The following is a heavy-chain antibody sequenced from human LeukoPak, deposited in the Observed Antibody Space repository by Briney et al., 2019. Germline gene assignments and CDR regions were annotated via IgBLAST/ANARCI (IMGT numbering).Heavy chain of an antibody. CDR1: GFTFSCYS. J-gene: IGHJ5*02. D-gene: IGHD2-15*01. CDR3: ARDSCSGFDP. CDR2: ISSSSSYI. Sequence: GGSLRLSCAASGFTFSCYSMNWVRQAPGKGLEWVSSISSSSSYIYYADSVKGRFTISRDNAKNSLYLQMNSLRAEDTAVYYCARDSCSGFDPWGQGTLVTVSS. V-gene: IGHV3-21*01.